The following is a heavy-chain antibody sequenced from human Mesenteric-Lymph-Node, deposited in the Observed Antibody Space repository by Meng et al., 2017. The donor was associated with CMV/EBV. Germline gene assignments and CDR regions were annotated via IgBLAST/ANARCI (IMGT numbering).Heavy chain of an antibody. Sequence: GESLKISCMASGFIFSNHSMNWVRQAPGKGLEWVGRIKSKAAGETIEYAAPVKGRFTISRDDSENTLYLQMNSLKTEDTAVYFCAIDRNYFAYWGQGTLVTVSS. J-gene: IGHJ4*02. V-gene: IGHV3-15*05. CDR1: GFIFSNHS. CDR3: AIDRNYFAY. CDR2: IKSKAAGETI.